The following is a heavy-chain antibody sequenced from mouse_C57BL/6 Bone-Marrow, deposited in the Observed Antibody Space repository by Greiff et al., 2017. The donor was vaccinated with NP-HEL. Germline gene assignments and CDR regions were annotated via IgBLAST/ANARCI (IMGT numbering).Heavy chain of an antibody. Sequence: VQLQQPGAELVRPGSSVKLSCKASGYTFTSYWMHWVKQRPIQGLEWIGNIDPSDSETHYHQTFQDKATLTVDQSSSTAYMQLSSLTSEASAVYYGARWLLRFAYWGQGTLVTVSA. D-gene: IGHD2-3*01. CDR1: GYTFTSYW. CDR2: IDPSDSET. CDR3: ARWLLRFAY. J-gene: IGHJ3*01. V-gene: IGHV1-52*01.